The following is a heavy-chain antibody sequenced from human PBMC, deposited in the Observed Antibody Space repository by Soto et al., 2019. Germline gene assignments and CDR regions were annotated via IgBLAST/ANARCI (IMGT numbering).Heavy chain of an antibody. D-gene: IGHD3-22*01. Sequence: LSLTFTVSGDSINSADYYWSWLRQPPGKGLEWIGYIYYSMSDYYNPSLGRRATITIDTSRNQFSLNLMSVTAADTAVYYCARVVQFYDSSGYSFYYFDYWGQGALVTV. V-gene: IGHV4-30-4*01. CDR2: IYYSMSD. J-gene: IGHJ4*02. CDR3: ARVVQFYDSSGYSFYYFDY. CDR1: GDSINSADYY.